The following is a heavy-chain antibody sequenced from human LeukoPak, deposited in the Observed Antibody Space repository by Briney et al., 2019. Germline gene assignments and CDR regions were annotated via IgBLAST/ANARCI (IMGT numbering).Heavy chain of an antibody. CDR1: GGSFSRYY. CDR3: ARGRDRVDTAMVIGTFDY. V-gene: IGHV4-34*01. Sequence: SETLSLTCAVYGGSFSRYYWSWIRQPPGKGLEWIGEINHSGSTNYNPSLESRVTISVDTSKNQFSLKLSSVTAADTAVYYCARGRDRVDTAMVIGTFDYWGQGTLVTVSS. D-gene: IGHD5-18*01. CDR2: INHSGST. J-gene: IGHJ4*02.